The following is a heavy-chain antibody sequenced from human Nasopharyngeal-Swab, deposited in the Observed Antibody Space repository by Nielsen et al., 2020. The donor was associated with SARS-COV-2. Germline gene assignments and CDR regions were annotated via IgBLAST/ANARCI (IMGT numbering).Heavy chain of an antibody. D-gene: IGHD2-2*01. V-gene: IGHV3-53*01. Sequence: GSLRLSCAVSGLTVSSTYMSWVRQAPGKGLEWVSVTEIGGTTHYADSVKGRFSISRDSSTNTLYLQMNNVRAEDTAVYYCARDLGGGYCTTTNCTGSWGQGTLVTVSS. CDR1: GLTVSSTY. J-gene: IGHJ1*01. CDR2: TEIGGTT. CDR3: ARDLGGGYCTTTNCTGS.